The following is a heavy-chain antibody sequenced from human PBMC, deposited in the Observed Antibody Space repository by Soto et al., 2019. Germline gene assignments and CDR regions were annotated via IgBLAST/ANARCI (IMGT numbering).Heavy chain of an antibody. CDR1: GFTFSSYW. CDR2: INSDGSRT. D-gene: IGHD3-22*01. V-gene: IGHV3-74*01. J-gene: IGHJ4*02. Sequence: GGSLRLSCAASGFTFSSYWMHWVRQAPGKGLVWVSRINSDGSRTTYADSVKGRFTISRDNAKNMLHLQMNSLRAEDTAVYYCARALTYYYDIAYWGQGTLVTVSS. CDR3: ARALTYYYDIAY.